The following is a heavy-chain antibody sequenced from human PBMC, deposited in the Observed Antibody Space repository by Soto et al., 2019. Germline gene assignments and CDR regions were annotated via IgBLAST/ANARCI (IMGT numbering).Heavy chain of an antibody. CDR1: GGTFSSYA. CDR2: IIPIFGTA. V-gene: IGHV1-69*13. J-gene: IGHJ6*02. Sequence: GASVKVSCKASGGTFSSYAISWVRQAPGQGLEWMGGIIPIFGTANYAQKFQGRVTITADESTSTAYMELRSLRPEDTALYYCAKVVVQATQPRYYFYGMDVWGQGTTVTVSS. CDR3: AKVVVQATQPRYYFYGMDV. D-gene: IGHD2-15*01.